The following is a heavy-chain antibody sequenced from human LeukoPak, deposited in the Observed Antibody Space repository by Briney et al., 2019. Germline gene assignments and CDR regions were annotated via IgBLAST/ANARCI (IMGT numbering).Heavy chain of an antibody. V-gene: IGHV1-8*01. J-gene: IGHJ4*02. CDR3: ASGYLGITMIVVVMGY. CDR1: GYTFTSYD. D-gene: IGHD3-22*01. Sequence: ASVKVSCKASGYTFTSYDINWVRQATGQGLELMGWMNPNSGNTGYAQKFQGRVTMTRNTSISTAYMELSSLRSEDTAVYYCASGYLGITMIVVVMGYWGQGTRVTVSS. CDR2: MNPNSGNT.